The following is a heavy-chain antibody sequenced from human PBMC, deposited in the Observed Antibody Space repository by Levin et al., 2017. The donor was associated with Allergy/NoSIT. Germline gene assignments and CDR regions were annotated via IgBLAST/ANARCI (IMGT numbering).Heavy chain of an antibody. CDR1: GFTFSSYW. D-gene: IGHD6-19*01. CDR3: ARDRRSRGWYYFDY. J-gene: IGHJ4*02. Sequence: GESLKISCAASGFTFSSYWMSWVRQAPGKGLEWVANIKQDGSEKYYVDSVKGRFTISRDNAKNSLYLQMNSLRAEDTAVYYCARDRRSRGWYYFDYWGQGTLVTVSS. CDR2: IKQDGSEK. V-gene: IGHV3-7*01.